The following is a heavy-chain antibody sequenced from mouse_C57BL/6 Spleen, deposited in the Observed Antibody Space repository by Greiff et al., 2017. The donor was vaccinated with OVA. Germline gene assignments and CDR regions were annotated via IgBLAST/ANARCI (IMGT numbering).Heavy chain of an antibody. CDR1: GFTFSSYA. CDR3: ARFITTVVYFDY. V-gene: IGHV5-4*03. Sequence: EVKVVESGGGLVKPGGSLKLSCAASGFTFSSYAMSWVRQTPEKRLEWVATISDGGSYTYYPDNVKGRFTISRDNAKNNLYLQMSHLKSEDTAMYYCARFITTVVYFDYWGQGTTLTVSS. CDR2: ISDGGSYT. J-gene: IGHJ2*01. D-gene: IGHD1-1*01.